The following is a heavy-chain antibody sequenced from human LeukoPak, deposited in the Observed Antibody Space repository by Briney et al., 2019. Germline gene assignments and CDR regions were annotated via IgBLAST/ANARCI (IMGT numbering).Heavy chain of an antibody. CDR1: GFSFSSYA. D-gene: IGHD5-18*01. CDR3: AKGAGVDTAMVAGDYYYMDV. J-gene: IGHJ6*03. CDR2: ISYDGSNK. Sequence: GGSLRLSCATSGFSFSSYAMHWVRQAPGKGLEWVAVISYDGSNKYYADSVKGRFTISRDNSKNTLYLQMNSLRAEDTAVYYCAKGAGVDTAMVAGDYYYMDVWGKGTTVTVSS. V-gene: IGHV3-30*18.